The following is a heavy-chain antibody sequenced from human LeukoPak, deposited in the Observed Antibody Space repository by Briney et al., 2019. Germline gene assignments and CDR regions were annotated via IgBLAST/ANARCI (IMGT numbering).Heavy chain of an antibody. CDR3: VREVWGSQNTNLAY. CDR2: ISGSGGST. Sequence: PGGSLRLSCAASGFTFSSYAMSWVRQAPGKGLEWVSAISGSGGSTYYADSVKGRFTISRDNSKNTLYLQMNSLRVEDTAVYYCVREVWGSQNTNLAYWGQGTLVTVSS. J-gene: IGHJ4*02. D-gene: IGHD1-26*01. CDR1: GFTFSSYA. V-gene: IGHV3-23*01.